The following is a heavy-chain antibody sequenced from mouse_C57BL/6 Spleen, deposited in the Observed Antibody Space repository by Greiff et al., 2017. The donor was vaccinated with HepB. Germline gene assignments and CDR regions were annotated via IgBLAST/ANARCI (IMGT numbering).Heavy chain of an antibody. V-gene: IGHV1-82*01. Sequence: QVQLQQSGPELVKPGASVKISCKASGYAFSSSWMNWVKQRPGKGLEWIGRIYPGDGDTNYNGKFKGKATLTADKSSSTAYMQLSSLTSEDSAVYFCASQGNYYGSSSFDYWGQGNPLTVSS. J-gene: IGHJ2*01. CDR2: IYPGDGDT. CDR3: ASQGNYYGSSSFDY. D-gene: IGHD1-1*01. CDR1: GYAFSSSW.